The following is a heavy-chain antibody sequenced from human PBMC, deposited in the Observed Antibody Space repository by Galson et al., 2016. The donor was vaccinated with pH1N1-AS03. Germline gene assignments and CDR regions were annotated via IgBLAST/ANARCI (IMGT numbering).Heavy chain of an antibody. CDR3: AAGPPAPFDY. J-gene: IGHJ4*02. CDR1: SASISSYY. V-gene: IGHV4-59*01. CDR2: IYYTGTT. Sequence: ETLSLTCTFSSASISSYYLSWIRQPPGKGLEWIGYIYYTGTTNYNPSLKSRVTMSVDMSKNQFSLKLSSVTAADTAVYYCAAGPPAPFDYWGQGNLFTVSS.